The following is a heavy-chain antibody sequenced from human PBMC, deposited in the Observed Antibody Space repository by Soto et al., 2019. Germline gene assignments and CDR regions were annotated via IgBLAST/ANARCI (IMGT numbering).Heavy chain of an antibody. J-gene: IGHJ6*02. V-gene: IGHV3-53*01. CDR1: GFTVSSNY. Sequence: GGSLRLSCAASGFTVSSNYMSWVRQAPGKGLEWVSVIYSGGSTYYADSVKGRFTISRDNSKNTLYLQMNSLRAEDTAVYYCARGTPGLLWSGETLYYYGMDVWGQGTTVTVSS. CDR2: IYSGGST. CDR3: ARGTPGLLWSGETLYYYGMDV. D-gene: IGHD3-10*01.